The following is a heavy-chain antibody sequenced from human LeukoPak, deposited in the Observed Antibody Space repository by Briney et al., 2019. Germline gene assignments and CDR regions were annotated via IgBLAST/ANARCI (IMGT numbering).Heavy chain of an antibody. J-gene: IGHJ4*02. CDR1: GGSISSYY. CDR2: IYYSGST. Sequence: SETLSLTCTVSGGSISSYYWSWIRQPPGKGLEWIGYIYYSGSTNYNPSLKSRVTISVDTSKSQFSLKLSSVTAADTALYYCARDATMMGNYFNYWGQGTLVTVSS. V-gene: IGHV4-59*12. D-gene: IGHD5-12*01. CDR3: ARDATMMGNYFNY.